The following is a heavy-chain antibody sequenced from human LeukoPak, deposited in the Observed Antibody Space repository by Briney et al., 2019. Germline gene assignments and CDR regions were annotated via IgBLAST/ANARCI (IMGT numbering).Heavy chain of an antibody. Sequence: SETLSLTCTVSGGSISSNSHCWGWIRQTPGEGLEWIASIFYSGTSYYNPSLKSRVTISVDTSKNQFSLKLSSVTAADTAVYYCARHLYSGSYYFWGQGTLVTVSS. CDR2: IFYSGTS. J-gene: IGHJ4*02. D-gene: IGHD1-26*01. CDR1: GGSISSNSHC. CDR3: ARHLYSGSYYF. V-gene: IGHV4-39*01.